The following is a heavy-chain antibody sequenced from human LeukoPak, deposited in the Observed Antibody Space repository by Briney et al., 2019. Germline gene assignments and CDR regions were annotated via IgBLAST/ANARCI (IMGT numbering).Heavy chain of an antibody. D-gene: IGHD3-9*01. V-gene: IGHV4-34*01. CDR2: INHSGST. Sequence: PSETLSLTCAVYGGSFSGYYWSWIRQPPGKGLEWIGEINHSGSTNYNPSLKSRVTISVDTSKNQFSLKLSSVTAADTAVYYCAREGSYLRYCDWLHSKNGFDPWGQGTLVTVSS. J-gene: IGHJ5*02. CDR1: GGSFSGYY. CDR3: AREGSYLRYCDWLHSKNGFDP.